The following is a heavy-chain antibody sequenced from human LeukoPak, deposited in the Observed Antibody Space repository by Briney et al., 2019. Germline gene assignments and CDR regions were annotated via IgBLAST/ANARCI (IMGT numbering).Heavy chain of an antibody. CDR2: IYYSGST. CDR3: ARDQSITFGGAGDAFDI. Sequence: PSETLSLTCTVSGGSISSSSYYWGWIRQPPGKGLEWIGSIYYSGSTYYNPSLKSRVTISVDTSKNQFSLKLNSVTAADTAVYYCARDQSITFGGAGDAFDIWGQGTMVTVSS. CDR1: GGSISSSSYY. J-gene: IGHJ3*02. V-gene: IGHV4-39*07. D-gene: IGHD3-16*01.